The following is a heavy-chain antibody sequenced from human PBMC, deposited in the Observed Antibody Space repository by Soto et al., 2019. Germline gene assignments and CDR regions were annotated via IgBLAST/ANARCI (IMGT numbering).Heavy chain of an antibody. Sequence: QVQLQKWGAGPLRPLETLSLTCGVSGGSFSDYYWAWIRQSPGKGLEWIGEINDRGSINYNPSLKSRFSISVHTSKNHYSLKLRSVLAAVTAVFYCARESHDIWTGPPWVWYFDLWGRGTLVTVSS. CDR3: ARESHDIWTGPPWVWYFDL. J-gene: IGHJ2*01. CDR2: INDRGSI. D-gene: IGHD3-9*01. V-gene: IGHV4-34*01. CDR1: GGSFSDYY.